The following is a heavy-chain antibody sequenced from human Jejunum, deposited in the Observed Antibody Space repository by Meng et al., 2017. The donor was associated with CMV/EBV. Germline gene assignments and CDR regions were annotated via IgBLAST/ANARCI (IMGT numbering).Heavy chain of an antibody. Sequence: VRLQDAGPGLVKPSQTLSLTCSVSGGSIGSGDYYWSWIRQPPGKGLEWIGYIHDTGGTYYNPSLKSRVDISLGTSRNHFSLTLSSVTAEDTAVYFCARGSIFVSFDSWGQGTLVTVSS. J-gene: IGHJ4*02. V-gene: IGHV4-30-4*08. D-gene: IGHD3-3*01. CDR1: GGSIGSGDYY. CDR3: ARGSIFVSFDS. CDR2: IHDTGGT.